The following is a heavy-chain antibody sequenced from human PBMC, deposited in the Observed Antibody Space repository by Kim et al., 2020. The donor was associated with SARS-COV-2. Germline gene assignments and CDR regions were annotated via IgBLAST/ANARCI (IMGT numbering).Heavy chain of an antibody. CDR3: YSSSAL. Sequence: TDGGTTDYAAPVKGRFTISRDDSKNTLYLQMNSLKTEDTAVYYCYSSSALWGRGTLVTVSS. D-gene: IGHD6-13*01. V-gene: IGHV3-15*01. CDR2: TDGGTT. J-gene: IGHJ2*01.